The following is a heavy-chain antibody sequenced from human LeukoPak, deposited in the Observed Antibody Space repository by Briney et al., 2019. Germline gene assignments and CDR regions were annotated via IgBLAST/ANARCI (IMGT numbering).Heavy chain of an antibody. CDR2: FDPEDGET. CDR3: ATAKPPSTSLPDAFDI. J-gene: IGHJ3*02. V-gene: IGHV1-24*01. Sequence: GASVKVSCKVSGYTLTELSMHWVRQAPGKGLEWMGGFDPEDGETIYAQKFQGRVTMTEDTSTDTAYMELSSLRSEDTAVYYCATAKPPSTSLPDAFDIWGQGTMVTVSS. D-gene: IGHD2-2*01. CDR1: GYTLTELS.